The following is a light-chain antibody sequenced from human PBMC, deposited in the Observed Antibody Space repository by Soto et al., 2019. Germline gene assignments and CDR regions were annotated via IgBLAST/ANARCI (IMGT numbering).Light chain of an antibody. V-gene: IGKV1-5*01. CDR3: QQYNSYSPWT. Sequence: DIQMTQSPSTLSASVRDRVTIACQASQSISNWLAWYQQKPGKAPKLLIYDASTLESGVPSRFSGSGSGTEFTLTISSLQPDDFATYYCQQYNSYSPWTFGQGTKVEIK. CDR1: QSISNW. CDR2: DAS. J-gene: IGKJ1*01.